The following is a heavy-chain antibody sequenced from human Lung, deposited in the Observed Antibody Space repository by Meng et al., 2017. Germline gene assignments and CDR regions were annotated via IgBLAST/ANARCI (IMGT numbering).Heavy chain of an antibody. J-gene: IGHJ4*02. D-gene: IGHD1-26*01. CDR1: GGSTSSSTR. Sequence: VQPQESGPGLVKPSGTLSPTFAVSGGSTSSSTRWSWVRQTPGKGLEWFGEIFHSGSTNYNPPLESRVTISVDKSKNQFSLKVYSVTAADTATYYCARFDISSSGRGDYWGQGILVTVSS. CDR3: ARFDISSSGRGDY. V-gene: IGHV4-4*02. CDR2: IFHSGST.